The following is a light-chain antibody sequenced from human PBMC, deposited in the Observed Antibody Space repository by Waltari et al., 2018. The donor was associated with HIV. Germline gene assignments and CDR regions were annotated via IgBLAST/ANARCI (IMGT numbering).Light chain of an antibody. V-gene: IGLV3-19*01. CDR1: SLRDYY. CDR3: NSRDRSGNHL. Sequence: SSDLTQDPDVSVALGQTVRITCQGDSLRDYYASWYQRKPGQAPILVIYGNGDRPSGIPDRFSGSRSGITASLTITGAQAEDEADYYCNSRDRSGNHLFAAGTTVTVL. J-gene: IGLJ1*01. CDR2: GNG.